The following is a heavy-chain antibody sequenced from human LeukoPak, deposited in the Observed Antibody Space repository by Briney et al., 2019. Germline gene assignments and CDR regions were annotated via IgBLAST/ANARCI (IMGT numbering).Heavy chain of an antibody. J-gene: IGHJ3*02. CDR1: GYTFTGYY. CDR2: INPNSGGT. CDR3: ARGITIFGVALDAFDI. D-gene: IGHD3-3*01. V-gene: IGHV1-2*06. Sequence: GASVKVSCKASGYTFTGYYMHRVRQAPGQGLEWMGRINPNSGGTNYAQKFQGRVTMTRDTSISTAYMELSRLRSDDTAVYYCARGITIFGVALDAFDIWGQGTMVTVSS.